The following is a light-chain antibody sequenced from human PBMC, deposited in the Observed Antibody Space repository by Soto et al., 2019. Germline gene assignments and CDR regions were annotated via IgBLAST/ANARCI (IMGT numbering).Light chain of an antibody. Sequence: SYELTQPPSVSVAPGETARITCGENNIVSKSVHWYQQMPGQAPVLVIYYDRDRPSGIPERFSGSNSGNTATLTISRVEAGDEADYYCQVSEVFGGGTKVTVL. CDR1: NIVSKS. J-gene: IGLJ2*01. CDR3: QVSEV. CDR2: YDR. V-gene: IGLV3-21*01.